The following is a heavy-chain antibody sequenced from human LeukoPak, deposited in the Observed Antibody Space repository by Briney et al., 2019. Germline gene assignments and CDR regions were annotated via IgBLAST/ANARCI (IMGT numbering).Heavy chain of an antibody. CDR1: GGSISSGSYY. CDR2: IYTSGST. CDR3: ARGRTSWTHNWFDP. Sequence: PSETLSLTCTVSGGSISSGSYYWSWIRQPAGKGLEWIGRIYTSGSTNYNPSLKSRVTISVDTSKNQFSLKLSSVTAADTAVYYCARGRTSWTHNWFDPWGQGTLVTVSS. V-gene: IGHV4-61*02. D-gene: IGHD6-13*01. J-gene: IGHJ5*02.